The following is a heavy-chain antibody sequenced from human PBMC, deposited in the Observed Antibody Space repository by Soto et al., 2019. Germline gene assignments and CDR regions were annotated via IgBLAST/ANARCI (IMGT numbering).Heavy chain of an antibody. Sequence: GGSLRLSYAASGFTFSSYAMSWVRQAPGKGLEWVSAISGSGGSTYYADSVKGRFTISRDNSKNTLYLQMNSLRAEDTAVYYCAKENGDIVVVVAATSNHFDYWGQGTLVTVSS. CDR3: AKENGDIVVVVAATSNHFDY. CDR1: GFTFSSYA. D-gene: IGHD2-15*01. V-gene: IGHV3-23*01. J-gene: IGHJ4*02. CDR2: ISGSGGST.